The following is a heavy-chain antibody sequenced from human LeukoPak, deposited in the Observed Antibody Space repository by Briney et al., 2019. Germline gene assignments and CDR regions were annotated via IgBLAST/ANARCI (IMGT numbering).Heavy chain of an antibody. CDR3: ASPSAARPWPVVSDAFDI. D-gene: IGHD2-15*01. J-gene: IGHJ3*02. V-gene: IGHV7-4-1*02. CDR1: GYTFTSYA. Sequence: ASVKVSCKASGYTFTSYAMNWVRQAPGQGLEWIGWINTNTGNPTYAQGFTGRFVFSLDTSVSTAYLQISSLKAEDTAVYYCASPSAARPWPVVSDAFDIWGQGTMVTVSS. CDR2: INTNTGNP.